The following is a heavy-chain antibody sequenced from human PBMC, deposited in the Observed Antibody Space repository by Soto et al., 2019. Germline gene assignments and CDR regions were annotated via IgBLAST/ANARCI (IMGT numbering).Heavy chain of an antibody. Sequence: QVQLVESGGGLVQPGGSLRLSCAASGFIFSDYYMSWVRQAPGKGLEWVSYISGTDPYMKYADAVRGRFTISRDNAKNSVYLQMNSLRDDDTAVYYCARGSSVRGMNVWGQGTTVTVSS. CDR2: ISGTDPYM. CDR3: ARGSSVRGMNV. J-gene: IGHJ6*02. V-gene: IGHV3-11*06. CDR1: GFIFSDYY. D-gene: IGHD6-13*01.